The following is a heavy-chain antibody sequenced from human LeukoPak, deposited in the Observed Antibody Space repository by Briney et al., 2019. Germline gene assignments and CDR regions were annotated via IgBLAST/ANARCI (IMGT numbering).Heavy chain of an antibody. J-gene: IGHJ4*02. Sequence: ASVKVSCKASGYTFIGYYIYWVRQAPGQGLEWMGWINPNSGGANYAQKFQGRVTTTRGTPISTAYMELSSLTSDDTAVYYCARAHTIRGFDYWGQGTLVTVSS. D-gene: IGHD3-10*01. CDR1: GYTFIGYY. CDR3: ARAHTIRGFDY. CDR2: INPNSGGA. V-gene: IGHV1-2*02.